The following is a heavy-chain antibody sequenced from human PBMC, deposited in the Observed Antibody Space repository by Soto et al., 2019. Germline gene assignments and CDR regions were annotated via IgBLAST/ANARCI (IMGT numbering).Heavy chain of an antibody. Sequence: PGGSLRLSCAASGFTFSSYAMSWVRQAPGKGLEWVSAISGSGGSTYYADSVKGRFTISRDNSKNTLYLQMNSLRAEDTAVYYCANRGYYYGSGSYYNDYYYGMDVWGQGTTVTVSS. CDR1: GFTFSSYA. V-gene: IGHV3-23*01. CDR2: ISGSGGST. D-gene: IGHD3-10*01. J-gene: IGHJ6*02. CDR3: ANRGYYYGSGSYYNDYYYGMDV.